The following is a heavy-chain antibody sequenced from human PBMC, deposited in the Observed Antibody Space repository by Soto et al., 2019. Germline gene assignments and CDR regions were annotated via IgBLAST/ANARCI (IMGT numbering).Heavy chain of an antibody. J-gene: IGHJ4*02. D-gene: IGHD3-22*01. V-gene: IGHV1-3*01. Sequence: GESLKISCKGSGYSFTSYWIGWVRQAPGQRLEWMGWINAGNGNTKYSQKFQGRVTITRDTSASTAYMELSSLRSEDTAVYYCARYYDSSGYYYFDYWGQGTLVTVSS. CDR1: GYSFTSYW. CDR2: INAGNGNT. CDR3: ARYYDSSGYYYFDY.